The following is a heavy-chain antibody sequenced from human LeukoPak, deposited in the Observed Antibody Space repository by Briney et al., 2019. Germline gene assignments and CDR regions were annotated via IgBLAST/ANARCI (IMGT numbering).Heavy chain of an antibody. D-gene: IGHD6-19*01. CDR3: ARMAVAGTLIDY. CDR2: IYYSGST. V-gene: IGHV4-39*01. CDR1: GGSISSSSYY. Sequence: SETLSLTCTVSGGSISSSSYYWGWIRQPPGKGLEWIGSIYYSGSTYYNPSLKSRVTISVDTSKNQFSLKLSSVTAADTAVYYCARMAVAGTLIDYWGQGTLVTVSS. J-gene: IGHJ4*02.